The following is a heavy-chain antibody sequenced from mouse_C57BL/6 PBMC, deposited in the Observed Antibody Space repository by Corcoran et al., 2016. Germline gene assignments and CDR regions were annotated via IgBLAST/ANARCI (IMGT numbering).Heavy chain of an antibody. J-gene: IGHJ3*01. D-gene: IGHD3-3*01. CDR3: AREEGTWFAY. CDR2: IYPGSGNT. Sequence: QVQLKQSGAELVRPGASVKLSCKASGYTFTDYYLNWLKQRPGQGLEWIARIYPGSGNTYYNEKFKGKATLTAEKSSSTAYMQLSSLTSEDSAVYFCAREEGTWFAYWGQGTLVTVSA. CDR1: GYTFTDYY. V-gene: IGHV1-76*01.